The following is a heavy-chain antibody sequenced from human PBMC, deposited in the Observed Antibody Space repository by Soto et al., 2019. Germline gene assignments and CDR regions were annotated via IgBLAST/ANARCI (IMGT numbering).Heavy chain of an antibody. CDR1: GGSISSSSYY. Sequence: SETLSLTCTVSGGSISSSSYYWGWIRQPPGKGLEWIGSIYYSGSTYYNPSLKRRVTISVDTSKNQFSLKLSSVTAADTAVYYCARQYGSGSYWFDYWGQGTLVTVSS. J-gene: IGHJ4*02. V-gene: IGHV4-39*01. CDR2: IYYSGST. CDR3: ARQYGSGSYWFDY. D-gene: IGHD3-10*01.